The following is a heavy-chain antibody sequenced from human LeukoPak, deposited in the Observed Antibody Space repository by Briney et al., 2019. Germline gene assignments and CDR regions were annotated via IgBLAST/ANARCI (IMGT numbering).Heavy chain of an antibody. D-gene: IGHD6-13*01. J-gene: IGHJ4*02. CDR1: GFTFSSYS. V-gene: IGHV3-21*01. Sequence: GGSLRLSCAASGFTFSSYSMNWVRQAPGKGLEWVSSFTSRSGTIYYADSVKGRFTISRDNAKNSLFLQMTSLRVEDTAVYYCARESSGIAATDKIDFWGQGTLVTVSS. CDR2: FTSRSGTI. CDR3: ARESSGIAATDKIDF.